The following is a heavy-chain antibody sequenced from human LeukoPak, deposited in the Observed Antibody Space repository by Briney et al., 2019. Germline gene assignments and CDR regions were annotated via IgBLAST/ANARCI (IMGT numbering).Heavy chain of an antibody. CDR3: ARSDYGSGNYYWSLDY. Sequence: SETLSLTCAVYGGSISGYYWSWIRQPPGKGLEWIAEIHHSGSTNYNPSLKSRVTISIDTSKNQFSLKLSSVTAADTAVYYCARSDYGSGNYYWSLDYWGQGTPVTVSS. CDR2: IHHSGST. D-gene: IGHD3-10*01. V-gene: IGHV4-34*01. CDR1: GGSISGYY. J-gene: IGHJ4*02.